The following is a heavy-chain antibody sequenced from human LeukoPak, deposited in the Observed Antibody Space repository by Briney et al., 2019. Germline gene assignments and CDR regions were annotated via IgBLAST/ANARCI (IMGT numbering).Heavy chain of an antibody. J-gene: IGHJ4*02. CDR2: ISTSGSTI. CDR3: ARRRLSSSWYPDYFDY. Sequence: GGSLRLSCAASGFTFSDYYMNWIRQAPGKGLEWVSYISTSGSTIYYADSVKGRSTISRDNAKNSLYLQMNSLRAEDTAVYYCARRRLSSSWYPDYFDYWGQGTLVTVSS. D-gene: IGHD6-13*01. V-gene: IGHV3-11*04. CDR1: GFTFSDYY.